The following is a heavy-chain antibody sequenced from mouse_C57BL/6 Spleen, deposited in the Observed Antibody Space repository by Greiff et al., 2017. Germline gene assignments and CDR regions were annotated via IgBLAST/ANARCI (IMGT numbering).Heavy chain of an antibody. CDR1: GYTFTTYP. Sequence: QVQLKESGAELVKPGASVKMSCKASGYTFTTYPIEWMKQNHGRSLEWSGNFHPYNDDTKYNETFKGQATLTVEKSSSTVYLTLSRLTSADSAVSYCSRRGWDAYFDDWGKGTTLTVSS. V-gene: IGHV1-47*01. CDR3: SRRGWDAYFDD. D-gene: IGHD4-1*01. CDR2: FHPYNDDT. J-gene: IGHJ2*01.